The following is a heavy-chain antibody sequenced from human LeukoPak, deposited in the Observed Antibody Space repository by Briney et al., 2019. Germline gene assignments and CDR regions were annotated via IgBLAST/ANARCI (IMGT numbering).Heavy chain of an antibody. D-gene: IGHD3-16*02. Sequence: GESLKISCKGSGFSFITYWIVWVRRMPGKGREWRGNISPSDSRTTYSPSFQGQVTISADKSISTAYLQWNSLKASDTAMYYCARMIGLGEVSPYFDYWGQGSLVTVSS. V-gene: IGHV5-51*01. CDR2: ISPSDSRT. CDR3: ARMIGLGEVSPYFDY. J-gene: IGHJ4*02. CDR1: GFSFITYW.